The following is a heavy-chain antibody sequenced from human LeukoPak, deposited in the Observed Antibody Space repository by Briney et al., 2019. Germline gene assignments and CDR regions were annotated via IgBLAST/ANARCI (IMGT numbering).Heavy chain of an antibody. J-gene: IGHJ4*02. CDR1: GFNFRYFW. D-gene: IGHD3-9*01. V-gene: IGHV3-23*01. CDR3: AITDILTGYR. Sequence: GGSLRLTCLGSGFNFRYFWMSWVRQAPGKGLEWVSAISGSGGSTYYADSVKGRFTISRDNSKNTLYLQMNSLRAEDTAVYYCAITDILTGYRWGQGTLVTVSS. CDR2: ISGSGGST.